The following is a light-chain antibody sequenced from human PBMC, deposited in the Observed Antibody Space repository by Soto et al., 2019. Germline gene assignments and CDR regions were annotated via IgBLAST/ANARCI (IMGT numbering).Light chain of an antibody. J-gene: IGKJ5*01. CDR3: QQRSNWPPIT. Sequence: EIVLTQSPATLSLXPGEXXXXSXRASQSVSSYLAWYQQKPGQAPRLLIYDASNRATGIPARFSGSGSGTDFTLTISSLEPEDFAVYYCQQRSNWPPITFGQGTRLEIK. V-gene: IGKV3-11*01. CDR2: DAS. CDR1: QSVSSY.